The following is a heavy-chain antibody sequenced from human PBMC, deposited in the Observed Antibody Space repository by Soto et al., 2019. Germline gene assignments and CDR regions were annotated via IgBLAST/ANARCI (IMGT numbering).Heavy chain of an antibody. Sequence: SETLSLTCTVSGGSISSGDYYWSWIRQPPGKGLEWIGYIYYSGSTYYNPSLKSRVTISVDTSKNQFSLKLSSVTAADTAVYYCARARITIFGVVTYYYGMDVWGQGTTVTVSS. CDR3: ARARITIFGVVTYYYGMDV. D-gene: IGHD3-3*01. CDR2: IYYSGST. CDR1: GGSISSGDYY. J-gene: IGHJ6*02. V-gene: IGHV4-30-4*02.